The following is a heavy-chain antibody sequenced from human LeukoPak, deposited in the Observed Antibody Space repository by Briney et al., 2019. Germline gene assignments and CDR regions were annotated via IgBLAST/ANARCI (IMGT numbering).Heavy chain of an antibody. CDR3: ARVPLELWTEDY. D-gene: IGHD5-18*01. J-gene: IGHJ4*02. Sequence: SETLSPTCTVSGGSISSSSYYWGWIRQPPGKGLEWIGYRHYSGSTNYNPSLKSRVTISVDTSKNQFSLQLSSVTAADTAVYYCARVPLELWTEDYWGQGTPVTVSS. CDR1: GGSISSSSYY. CDR2: RHYSGST. V-gene: IGHV4-61*05.